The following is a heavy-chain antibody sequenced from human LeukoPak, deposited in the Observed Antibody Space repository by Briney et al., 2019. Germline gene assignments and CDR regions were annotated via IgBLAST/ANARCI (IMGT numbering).Heavy chain of an antibody. J-gene: IGHJ6*03. V-gene: IGHV4-39*07. CDR2: IYYVGKT. CDR3: ARAFYRGYSSSWHPPLYYYYMDV. Sequence: NPSETLSLTCTVSGDSITSSSYYWGWIRQPPGKRLEWIGSIYYVGKTFYNPSLKSRVTMSVDTSKNQFSLKLSSVTAADTAVYYCARAFYRGYSSSWHPPLYYYYMDVWGKGTTVTVSS. D-gene: IGHD6-13*01. CDR1: GDSITSSSYY.